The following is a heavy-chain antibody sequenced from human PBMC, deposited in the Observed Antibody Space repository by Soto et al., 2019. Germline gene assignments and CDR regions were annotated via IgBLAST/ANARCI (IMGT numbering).Heavy chain of an antibody. CDR2: ISAYNGNT. J-gene: IGHJ5*02. CDR1: GYTFTRYG. D-gene: IGHD4-17*01. CDR3: ARVGPSTVTTDWFDP. V-gene: IGHV1-18*01. Sequence: QVQLVQSGAEVKKPGASVKVSCKASGYTFTRYGIRWVRQAPGQGLEWMGWISAYNGNTNYAQKLQGRVTMTTDTSTSTAYMELRSLRSDDTAVYYCARVGPSTVTTDWFDPWGQGTLVTVSS.